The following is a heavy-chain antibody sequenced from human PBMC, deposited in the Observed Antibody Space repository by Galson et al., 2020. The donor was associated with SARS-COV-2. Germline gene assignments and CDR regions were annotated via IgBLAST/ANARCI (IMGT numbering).Heavy chain of an antibody. J-gene: IGHJ4*02. CDR3: ARGFGGHY. V-gene: IGHV3-7*01. Sequence: QLGESPKTPCAASGIKFSRHWKSLVRQAPGKGPEWVANIKEDGSEKYCVDSVKGRFTISRDNAKNPVYLQMNSLRAEDTAVYYCARGFGGHYWGQGTLVTVSS. CDR1: GIKFSRHW. D-gene: IGHD3-16*01. CDR2: IKEDGSEK.